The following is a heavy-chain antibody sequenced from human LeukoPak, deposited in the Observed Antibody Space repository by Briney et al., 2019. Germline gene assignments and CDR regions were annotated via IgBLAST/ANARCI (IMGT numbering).Heavy chain of an antibody. CDR1: GGTFSSYA. Sequence: SVKVSCKASGGTFSSYAISWVRQAPGQGLEWMGGIIPIFGTANYAQKFQGRVTITADESTSTAYMELSSLRSDDTAVYYCAREKSGSYDKGDYFDYWGQGTLVTVSS. J-gene: IGHJ4*02. D-gene: IGHD1-26*01. CDR2: IIPIFGTA. V-gene: IGHV1-69*13. CDR3: AREKSGSYDKGDYFDY.